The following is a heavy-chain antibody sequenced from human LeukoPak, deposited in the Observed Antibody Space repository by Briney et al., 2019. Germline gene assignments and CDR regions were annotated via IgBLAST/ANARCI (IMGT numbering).Heavy chain of an antibody. J-gene: IGHJ4*02. CDR2: IIPIFGTA. D-gene: IGHD3-3*01. V-gene: IGHV1-69*13. CDR1: GYTFTRFG. CDR3: ARGVPYYDFWSGLKRYYFDY. Sequence: GASVKVSCKASGYTFTRFGISWVRPAPGQGLEWMGGIIPIFGTANYAQKFQGRVTITADGSTSTAYMELSSLRSEDTAVYYCARGVPYYDFWSGLKRYYFDYWGQGTLVTVSS.